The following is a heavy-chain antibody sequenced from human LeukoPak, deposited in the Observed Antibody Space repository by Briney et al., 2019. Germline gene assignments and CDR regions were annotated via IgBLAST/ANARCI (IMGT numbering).Heavy chain of an antibody. CDR1: GFTFSRFT. D-gene: IGHD1-26*01. CDR3: PRGSEWDLLGSCDY. Sequence: PGGSLRLSCAASGFTFSRFTMNWVRQAPGKGLEWLSYISSSGSTKYYADSVEGRFTISRDNAKNSLYLQMNGLRAEDTAVYYCPRGSEWDLLGSCDYWGQGTLVTVSS. J-gene: IGHJ4*02. V-gene: IGHV3-48*04. CDR2: ISSSGSTK.